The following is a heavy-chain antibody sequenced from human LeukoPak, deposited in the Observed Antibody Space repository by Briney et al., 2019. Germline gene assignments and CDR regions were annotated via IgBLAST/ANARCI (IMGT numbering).Heavy chain of an antibody. Sequence: GESLKISCKGSGYSFTNYWIGWVRQMPVKGLEWMGIIYPGDSDTRYSPSFQGQVTISADKSISTAYLQWGSLKASDTAMYYCARLSATGAFDIWGQGTMVTASS. CDR1: GYSFTNYW. CDR3: ARLSATGAFDI. D-gene: IGHD4-17*01. J-gene: IGHJ3*02. CDR2: IYPGDSDT. V-gene: IGHV5-51*01.